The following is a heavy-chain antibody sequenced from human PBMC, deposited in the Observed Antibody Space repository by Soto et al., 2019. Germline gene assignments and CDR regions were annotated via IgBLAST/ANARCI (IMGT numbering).Heavy chain of an antibody. V-gene: IGHV3-33*01. CDR2: IWYDGSNK. D-gene: IGHD2-2*01. CDR1: GFTFSSYG. CDR3: ASTAYCSSTSCYEYYFDY. J-gene: IGHJ4*02. Sequence: QVQLVVSGGGVVQPGRSLRLSCAASGFTFSSYGMHWVRQAPGKGLEWVAVIWYDGSNKYYADSVKGRFTISRDNSKNTLYLQMNSLRAEDTAVYYCASTAYCSSTSCYEYYFDYWGQGTLVTVSS.